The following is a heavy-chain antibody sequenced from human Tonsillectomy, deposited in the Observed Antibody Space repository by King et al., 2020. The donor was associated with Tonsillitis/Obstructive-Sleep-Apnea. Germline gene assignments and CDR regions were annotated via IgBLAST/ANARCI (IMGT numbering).Heavy chain of an antibody. CDR1: GGSISSNSYY. Sequence: QLQESGPGLVKPSETLSLTCGVSGGSISSNSYYWGWIRQPPGKGLEWIGSIYYSGITYYNPSLESRLAISVDTSKNQFSLKLSSVTAADTAVYYCARQSSDSYRGDYYYFMDVWGKGTTVTVSS. D-gene: IGHD6-19*01. J-gene: IGHJ6*03. V-gene: IGHV4-39*01. CDR2: IYYSGIT. CDR3: ARQSSDSYRGDYYYFMDV.